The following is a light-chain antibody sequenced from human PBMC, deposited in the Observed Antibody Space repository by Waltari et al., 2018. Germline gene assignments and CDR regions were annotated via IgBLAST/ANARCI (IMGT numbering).Light chain of an antibody. V-gene: IGKV3-20*01. J-gene: IGKJ1*01. CDR2: GGS. CDR3: QHYVRLPVT. CDR1: QTIRGS. Sequence: IVLTPSPGTLSLSPGERATLSCRASQTIRGSLAWYQQKPGQAPRLLIYGGSSRAAGIPERFSGSGSGTDFSHTISRLEPEDFAVYYCQHYVRLPVTFGRGTKVEIK.